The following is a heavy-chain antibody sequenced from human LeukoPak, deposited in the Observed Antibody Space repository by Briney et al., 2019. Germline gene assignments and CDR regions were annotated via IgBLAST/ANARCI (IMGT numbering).Heavy chain of an antibody. CDR3: ARNSGYDLNWFDP. CDR2: IYTSGST. Sequence: SETLSLTCTVSGGSISSGSYYWSWIRQPAGKGLEWIGRIYTSGSTNYNPSFKSRVTISVDTSKNQFSLKLSSVTAADTAVYYCARNSGYDLNWFDPWGQGTLVTVSS. CDR1: GGSISSGSYY. J-gene: IGHJ5*02. V-gene: IGHV4-61*02. D-gene: IGHD5-12*01.